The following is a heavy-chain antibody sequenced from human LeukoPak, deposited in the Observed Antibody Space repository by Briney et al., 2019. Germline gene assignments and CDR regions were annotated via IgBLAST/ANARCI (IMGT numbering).Heavy chain of an antibody. CDR3: ARGELGYCSSTSCYGYYYYMDV. D-gene: IGHD2-2*01. CDR1: GYTFTGYY. Sequence: ASVKVSCKASGYTFTGYYMHWVRQAPGQGLEWMGWINPNSGGTNYAQKFQGRVTMTRDTSISTAYMELSRLRSDDTAVYYCARGELGYCSSTSCYGYYYYMDVWGKGTTVTVSS. V-gene: IGHV1-2*02. J-gene: IGHJ6*03. CDR2: INPNSGGT.